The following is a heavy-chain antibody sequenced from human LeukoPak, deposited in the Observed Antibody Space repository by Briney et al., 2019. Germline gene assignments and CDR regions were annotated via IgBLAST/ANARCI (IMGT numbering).Heavy chain of an antibody. CDR3: ARENYIVVVPAAAEGYYYYGMDV. D-gene: IGHD2-2*01. V-gene: IGHV3-21*01. J-gene: IGHJ6*02. CDR1: GFTFRSYS. Sequence: GGSLRLSCAASGFTFRSYSMNWVRQAPGKGLEWVSSISSSSSYIYYADSVKGRFTISRDNAKNSLYLQMNSLRAEDTAVYYCARENYIVVVPAAAEGYYYYGMDVWGQGTTVTVSS. CDR2: ISSSSSYI.